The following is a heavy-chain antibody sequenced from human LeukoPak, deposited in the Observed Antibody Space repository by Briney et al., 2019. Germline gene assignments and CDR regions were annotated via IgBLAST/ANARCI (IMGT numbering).Heavy chain of an antibody. CDR3: AREGGSGSYHYYYYGMDV. Sequence: GGSLRLSCAASGFTFSSYEMNWVRQAPGKGLEWVSYISSSGSTIYYADSMRGRFTISRDNAKNSLYLQMNSLRAEDTAVYYCAREGGSGSYHYYYYGMDVWGQGTTVTVSS. CDR1: GFTFSSYE. CDR2: ISSSGSTI. J-gene: IGHJ6*02. V-gene: IGHV3-48*03. D-gene: IGHD1-26*01.